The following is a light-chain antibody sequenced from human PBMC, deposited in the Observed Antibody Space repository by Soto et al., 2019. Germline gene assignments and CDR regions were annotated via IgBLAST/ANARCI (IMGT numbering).Light chain of an antibody. CDR1: QVISSY. V-gene: IGKV1-8*01. CDR2: AAS. J-gene: IGKJ4*01. CDR3: QQYYSYPLT. Sequence: AIRMTQSPSSLSASTGDRFTITCRASQVISSYLAWYQQKPGKAPKLLIYAASTLESGVPSRFSGSGSGTEFTLTISCLQSEDFATYYCQQYYSYPLTFGGGTKVDIK.